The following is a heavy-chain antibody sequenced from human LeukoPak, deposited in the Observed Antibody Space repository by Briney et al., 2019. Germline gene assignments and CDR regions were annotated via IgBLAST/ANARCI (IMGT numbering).Heavy chain of an antibody. V-gene: IGHV3-9*01. CDR3: ARFVCPYTYFYRTHPLAGCFHY. J-gene: IGHJ4*02. Sequence: GRSLRLSCAASGFTFDHYAMDWVRQAPGKGLEWVSSISRNSGTVDYADSVKGGFTISGDKAKKSLYMQRNSQRNEERAFYYCARFVCPYTYFYRTHPLAGCFHYRGQRTLGTVSS. CDR1: GFTFDHYA. D-gene: IGHD2/OR15-2a*01. CDR2: ISRNSGTV.